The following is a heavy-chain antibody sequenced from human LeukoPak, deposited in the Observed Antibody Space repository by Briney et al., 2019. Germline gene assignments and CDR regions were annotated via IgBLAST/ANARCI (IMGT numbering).Heavy chain of an antibody. D-gene: IGHD5-18*01. Sequence: KPSEPLSLTCPVSGGSISGYYWSWIRQPPGEGLEWIGYIYDSGSTDYNPSLRSRVTVSVDTSKNQFSLKLSSVTAADTAVYYCARLARGNRYGPYDYWGQGTLVTVSS. V-gene: IGHV4-59*08. CDR3: ARLARGNRYGPYDY. CDR1: GGSISGYY. J-gene: IGHJ4*02. CDR2: IYDSGST.